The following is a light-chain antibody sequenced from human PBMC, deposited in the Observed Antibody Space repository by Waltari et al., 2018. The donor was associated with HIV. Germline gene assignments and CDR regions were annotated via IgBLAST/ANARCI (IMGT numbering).Light chain of an antibody. CDR3: SSYTTSRTVV. Sequence: QSALTQPASLSGSPGQSITISCTGPSSYVGGYNYDSWYQQHPGKAPKLLVYDVTNRPSGVSNRFSGSKSGNTAFLTISGLQAEDEADYYCSSYTTSRTVVFGGGTKLTVL. CDR2: DVT. CDR1: SSYVGGYNY. J-gene: IGLJ2*01. V-gene: IGLV2-14*03.